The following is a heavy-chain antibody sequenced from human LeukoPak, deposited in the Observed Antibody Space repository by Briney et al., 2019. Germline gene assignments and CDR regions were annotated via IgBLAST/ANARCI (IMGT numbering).Heavy chain of an antibody. CDR2: ISWSSGSI. CDR3: AKDKQYCSSTSCYRWFDP. V-gene: IGHV3-9*01. J-gene: IGHJ5*02. CDR1: GFTFDGYA. Sequence: GGSLRLSCAASGFTFDGYAMHWVRQAPGKGLEWVSGISWSSGSIGYADSVKGRFTISRDNAKNSLYLQMNSLRAEATALYYCAKDKQYCSSTSCYRWFDPWGQGTLVTVSS. D-gene: IGHD2-2*01.